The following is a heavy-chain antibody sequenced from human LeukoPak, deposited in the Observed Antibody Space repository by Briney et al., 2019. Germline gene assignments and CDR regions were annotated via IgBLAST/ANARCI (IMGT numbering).Heavy chain of an antibody. Sequence: SVKVSCKASEGTCSSYAISWVRQAPGQGLEWMGGIIPIFGTANYAQKFQGRVTITADKSTSTAYMELSSLRSEDTAVYYCARDPGKDYGDYYFDYWGQGTLVTVPS. CDR1: EGTCSSYA. CDR2: IIPIFGTA. CDR3: ARDPGKDYGDYYFDY. V-gene: IGHV1-69*06. J-gene: IGHJ4*02. D-gene: IGHD4-17*01.